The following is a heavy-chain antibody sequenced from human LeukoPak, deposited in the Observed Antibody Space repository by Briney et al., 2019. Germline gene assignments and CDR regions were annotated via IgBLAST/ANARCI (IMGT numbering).Heavy chain of an antibody. CDR1: GYTFTGYY. J-gene: IGHJ4*02. D-gene: IGHD3-3*01. CDR3: ARDLRITIFGVVIILGY. CDR2: INPNSGGT. Sequence: ASVKVSCKASGYTFTGYYMHWVRQAPGQGLEWMGWINPNSGGTNYAQKFQGRVTMTRDTSTSTVYMELSSLRSEDTAVYYCARDLRITIFGVVIILGYWGQGTLVTVSS. V-gene: IGHV1-2*02.